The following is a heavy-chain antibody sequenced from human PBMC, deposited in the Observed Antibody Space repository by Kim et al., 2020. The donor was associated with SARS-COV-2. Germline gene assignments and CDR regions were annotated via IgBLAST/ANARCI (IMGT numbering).Heavy chain of an antibody. D-gene: IGHD3-10*01. CDR3: ARDGLGTGFNFDY. V-gene: IGHV1-69*04. CDR1: GGTFSSYA. CDR2: IIPILGIA. J-gene: IGHJ4*02. Sequence: SVKVSCKASGGTFSSYAISWVRQAPGQGLEWMGRIIPILGIANYAQKFQGRVTITADKSTSTAYMELSSLRSEDTAVYYCARDGLGTGFNFDYWGQGTL.